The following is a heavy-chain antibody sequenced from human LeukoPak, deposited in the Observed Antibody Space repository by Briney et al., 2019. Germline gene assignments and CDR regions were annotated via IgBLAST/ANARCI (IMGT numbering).Heavy chain of an antibody. CDR1: GGSISSYY. V-gene: IGHV4-59*08. D-gene: IGHD4-17*01. CDR3: ARRAYGDSPNDY. CDR2: IYYSGST. Sequence: PSETLSLTSTVSGGSISSYYWSWIRQPPGKGLEWIGYIYYSGSTNYNPSLKSRVTISVDTPKNQFSLKLSSVTAADTAVYYCARRAYGDSPNDYWGQGTLVTVSS. J-gene: IGHJ4*02.